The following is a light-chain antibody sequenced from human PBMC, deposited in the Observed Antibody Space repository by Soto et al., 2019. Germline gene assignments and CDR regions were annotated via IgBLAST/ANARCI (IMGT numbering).Light chain of an antibody. Sequence: QSALTQPPSASGSPGQSVTISCTGTSSDVGGYNYVSWYQQHPGKAPKLMIYEXXXXXXXXXXXXXXSKSGNTASLTVSGXXXEDXXXXYCSSYAGSNNLVVFGGGTKLTVL. J-gene: IGLJ2*01. CDR3: SSYAGSNNLVV. V-gene: IGLV2-8*01. CDR2: EXX. CDR1: SSDVGGYNY.